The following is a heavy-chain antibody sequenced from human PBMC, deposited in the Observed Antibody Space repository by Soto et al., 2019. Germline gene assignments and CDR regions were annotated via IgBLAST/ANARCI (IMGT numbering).Heavy chain of an antibody. V-gene: IGHV4-39*01. J-gene: IGHJ6*02. CDR2: IYYSGST. D-gene: IGHD6-6*01. Sequence: SETLSLTCTVSGGSISSSSYYWGWIRQPPGKGLEWIGSIYYSGSTYYNPSLKSRVTISVDTSKNQFSLKLSSVTAADSAVYYCARVMQLVNYYYYGMDVWGQGTTVTVSS. CDR1: GGSISSSSYY. CDR3: ARVMQLVNYYYYGMDV.